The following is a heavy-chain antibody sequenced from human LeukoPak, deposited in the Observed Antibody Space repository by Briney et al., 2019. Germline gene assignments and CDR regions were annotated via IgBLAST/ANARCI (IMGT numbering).Heavy chain of an antibody. V-gene: IGHV1-69*01. J-gene: IGHJ5*02. CDR2: IIPIFGTA. D-gene: IGHD6-6*01. CDR1: GGTFSSYA. CDR3: ARAPGAGIAARHGLWFDP. Sequence: SVKVSCKASGGTFSSYAISWVRQAPGQGLEWMGGIIPIFGTANYAQKFQGRVTITADESTSTAYMELSSLRAEDTAVYYCARAPGAGIAARHGLWFDPWGQGTLVTVSS.